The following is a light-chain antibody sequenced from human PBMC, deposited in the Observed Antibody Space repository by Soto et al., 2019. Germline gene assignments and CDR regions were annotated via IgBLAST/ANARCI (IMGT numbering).Light chain of an antibody. J-gene: IGKJ4*01. Sequence: EIVLTQSPATLSLSPGESATLSCRASQSVGSYLTWYQQKLGQAPRLLIYDASNSATGITARFSGSGSGTDFTLTISSLEPEDFAIYYCQQRSNWPLTFGGGTKVEIK. V-gene: IGKV3-11*01. CDR1: QSVGSY. CDR3: QQRSNWPLT. CDR2: DAS.